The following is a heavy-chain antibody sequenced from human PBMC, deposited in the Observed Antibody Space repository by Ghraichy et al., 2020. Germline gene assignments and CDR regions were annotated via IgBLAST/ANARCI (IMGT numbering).Heavy chain of an antibody. D-gene: IGHD6-13*01. CDR3: ASRKIAIAGTNYYYYGMDV. J-gene: IGHJ6*02. V-gene: IGHV1-69*06. Sequence: SVKVSCKVSGGSFSSYAVSWVRQAPGQGLEWMVGITPISATPNYAQNFQGRVTIIADTSTSTAYMELSSLRSEDTAVYYCASRKIAIAGTNYYYYGMDVWGQGTTITVSS. CDR1: GGSFSSYA. CDR2: ITPISATP.